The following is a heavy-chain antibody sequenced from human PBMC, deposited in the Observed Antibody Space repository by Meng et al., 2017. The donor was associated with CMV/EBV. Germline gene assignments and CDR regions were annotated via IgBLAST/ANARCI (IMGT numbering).Heavy chain of an antibody. Sequence: GESLKISCAASGFTFSSYAMHWVRQAPGKGLEWVAVISYDGSNKYYADSVKGRFTISRDNSKNTLYLQMNSLRAEDTAVYYCARDRRPNWFDPRGQGTLVTVSS. J-gene: IGHJ5*02. CDR2: ISYDGSNK. CDR1: GFTFSSYA. CDR3: ARDRRPNWFDP. V-gene: IGHV3-30*04.